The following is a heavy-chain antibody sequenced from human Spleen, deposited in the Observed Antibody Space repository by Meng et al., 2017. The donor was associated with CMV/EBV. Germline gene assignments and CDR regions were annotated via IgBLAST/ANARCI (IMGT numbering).Heavy chain of an antibody. CDR3: ARGRLMSYGEFDP. J-gene: IGHJ5*02. CDR2: IHYSGIA. CDR1: GGSISSSSSYY. Sequence: SETLSLTCTVSGGSISSSSSYYWAWIRQPPGKGLEWIGSIHYSGIAYYNPSLDGRVTMSVDTFKNQFSLKLTSVTAADTAVYYCARGRLMSYGEFDPWGRGALVTVSS. D-gene: IGHD6-25*01. V-gene: IGHV4-39*07.